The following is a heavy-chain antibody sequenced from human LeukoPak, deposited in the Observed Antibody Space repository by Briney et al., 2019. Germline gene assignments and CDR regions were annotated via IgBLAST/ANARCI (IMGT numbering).Heavy chain of an antibody. D-gene: IGHD2-2*01. Sequence: GGSLRPSCAASGFTFSSYSMNWVRQAPGKGLEWVSYISSSSSTIYYADSVKGRFTISRDNAKNSLYLQMNSLRAEDTAVYYCARVSSYCSSTSCTGDYWGQGTLVTVSS. CDR2: ISSSSSTI. CDR3: ARVSSYCSSTSCTGDY. J-gene: IGHJ4*02. V-gene: IGHV3-48*04. CDR1: GFTFSSYS.